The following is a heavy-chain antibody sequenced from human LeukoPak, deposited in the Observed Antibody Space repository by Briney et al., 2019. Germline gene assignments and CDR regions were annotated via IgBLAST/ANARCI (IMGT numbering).Heavy chain of an antibody. CDR3: ARDGGSGWYDY. Sequence: PSETLSLTCTVSGGSIKNYYWNWIRQPAGKGLEWIGRIHTSGSTNYNPSLKSRLTVSVDTSKNRFSLRLTSVTAADTAVYYCARDGGSGWYDYWGQGILVTVSS. V-gene: IGHV4-4*07. D-gene: IGHD6-19*01. J-gene: IGHJ4*02. CDR2: IHTSGST. CDR1: GGSIKNYY.